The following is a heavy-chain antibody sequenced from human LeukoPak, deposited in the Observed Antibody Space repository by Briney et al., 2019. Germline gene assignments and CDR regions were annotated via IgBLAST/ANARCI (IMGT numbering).Heavy chain of an antibody. J-gene: IGHJ4*02. CDR2: ISWNSGSI. V-gene: IGHV3-9*01. CDR3: AKDGVYSGYDWGKGDYFDY. Sequence: GRSLRLSCAASGFTFDDYAMHWVRQAPGKGLEWVSGISWNSGSIGYADSVKGRFTISRGNAKNSLYLQMNSLRAEDTALYYCAKDGVYSGYDWGKGDYFDYWGQGTLVTVSS. D-gene: IGHD5-12*01. CDR1: GFTFDDYA.